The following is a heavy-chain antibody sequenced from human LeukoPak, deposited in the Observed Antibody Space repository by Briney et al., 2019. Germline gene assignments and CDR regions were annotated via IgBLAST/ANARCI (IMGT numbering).Heavy chain of an antibody. Sequence: PGGSLRLSCAVSGLTVSDYYMTWIRQAPGKGLEWISYISRSGSIIYYADSVKGRFTIFRDNAKNSLYLQMDSLRAEDTAVYYCARDDYGAFHIWGQGTMVSVSS. J-gene: IGHJ3*02. V-gene: IGHV3-11*04. CDR1: GLTVSDYY. D-gene: IGHD4/OR15-4a*01. CDR3: ARDDYGAFHI. CDR2: ISRSGSII.